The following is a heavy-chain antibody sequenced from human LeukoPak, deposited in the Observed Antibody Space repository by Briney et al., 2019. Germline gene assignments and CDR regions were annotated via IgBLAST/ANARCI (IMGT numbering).Heavy chain of an antibody. CDR3: ARQDYDRNWFDP. D-gene: IGHD3-3*01. CDR2: IDPSDSYT. V-gene: IGHV5-10-1*01. Sequence: GESLKISCKGSGYSFTSYWISWVRQMPGKGLEWMGRIDPSDSYTNYSPSFQGHVTISADKSISTAYLQWSSLKASDTAMYYCARQDYDRNWFDPWGQETLVTVSS. CDR1: GYSFTSYW. J-gene: IGHJ5*02.